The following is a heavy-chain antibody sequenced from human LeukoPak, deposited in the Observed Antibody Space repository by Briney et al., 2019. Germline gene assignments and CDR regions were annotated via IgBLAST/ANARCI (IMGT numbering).Heavy chain of an antibody. V-gene: IGHV4-39*07. CDR2: IYYSGST. J-gene: IGHJ4*02. CDR3: ARVMGYSSGYYPVYFDY. CDR1: GGSISSSSYY. Sequence: SETLSLTCTVSGGSISSSSYYWGWIRQPPGKGLEWIGSIYYSGSTYYNPSLKSRVTISVDTSKNQFSLKLSSVTAADTAVYYCARVMGYSSGYYPVYFDYWGQGTLVTVSS. D-gene: IGHD3-22*01.